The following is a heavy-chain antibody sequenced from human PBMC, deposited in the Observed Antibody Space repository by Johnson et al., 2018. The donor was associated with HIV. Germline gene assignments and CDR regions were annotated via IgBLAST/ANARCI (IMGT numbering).Heavy chain of an antibody. CDR3: ARWGEQQLVNAFDI. V-gene: IGHV3-30*04. Sequence: QVQLVESGGGVVQPGRSLRLSCAASGFTFSSYAMHWVRQAPGKGLEWVAVISYDGSNKYHADSVKGRFTISRDNSKNTLYLQMNSLRAEDTAVYYCARWGEQQLVNAFDIWGQGTMVTVSS. J-gene: IGHJ3*02. D-gene: IGHD6-13*01. CDR1: GFTFSSYA. CDR2: ISYDGSNK.